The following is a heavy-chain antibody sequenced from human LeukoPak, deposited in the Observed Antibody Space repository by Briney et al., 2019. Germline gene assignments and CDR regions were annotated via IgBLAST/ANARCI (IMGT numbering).Heavy chain of an antibody. CDR3: ARGRVKDSSGYSGFDY. D-gene: IGHD3-22*01. V-gene: IGHV1-69*01. J-gene: IGHJ4*02. Sequence: WASVKVSCKASGGTFSSYAISWVRQAPGQGLEWMGGIIPIFGTANYAQKFQGRVTITADESTSTAYMELSSLRSEDTAVYYCARGRVKDSSGYSGFDYWGQGTLVTVSS. CDR2: IIPIFGTA. CDR1: GGTFSSYA.